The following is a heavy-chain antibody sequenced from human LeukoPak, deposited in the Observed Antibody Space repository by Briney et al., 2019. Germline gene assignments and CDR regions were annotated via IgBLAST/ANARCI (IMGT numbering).Heavy chain of an antibody. CDR3: ARVAGSHELDAFDI. CDR2: VYPGDSDT. V-gene: IGHV5-51*01. D-gene: IGHD1-26*01. J-gene: IGHJ3*02. CDR1: GYSFTSYW. Sequence: GESLKISCKGSGYSFTSYWIAWVRQMPGKGLEWTGIVYPGDSDTRYSPSFQGQVTISVDKSFSTAYLQWSSLKASDTAMYYCARVAGSHELDAFDIRGQGTMVTVSS.